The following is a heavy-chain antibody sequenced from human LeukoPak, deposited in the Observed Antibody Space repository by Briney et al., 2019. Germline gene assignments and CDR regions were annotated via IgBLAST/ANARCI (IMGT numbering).Heavy chain of an antibody. CDR1: GGSIGSRGYY. Sequence: SETLSLTCTVSGGSIGSRGYYWGWVRQPPGKGLEWIGEVNLQGSTNYNPSLKSRVAISVDKSENHISLKLTSVTAADTAVYYCAREGGPYRPLDYSGQGTLVTVAS. CDR2: VNLQGST. J-gene: IGHJ4*02. V-gene: IGHV4-39*07. CDR3: AREGGPYRPLDY.